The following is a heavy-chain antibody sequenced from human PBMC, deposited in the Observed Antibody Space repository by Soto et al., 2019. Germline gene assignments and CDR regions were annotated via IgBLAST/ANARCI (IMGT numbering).Heavy chain of an antibody. CDR1: GYTFTRYG. J-gene: IGHJ4*02. Sequence: QIQLVQSGLEVKKPGASVIVSCQTSGYTFTRYGIDWVRQAPGQGLEWLGWINSNNGKRNYAEKFQGRITMTTNTSTRTGYMELRGLKSDDTAVYYCSIYCGDECESGGHWGQGTLVTVSS. CDR3: SIYCGDECESGGH. V-gene: IGHV1-18*04. CDR2: INSNNGKR. D-gene: IGHD2-21*01.